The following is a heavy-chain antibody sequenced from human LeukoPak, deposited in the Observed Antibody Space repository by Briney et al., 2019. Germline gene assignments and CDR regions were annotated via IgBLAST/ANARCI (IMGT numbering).Heavy chain of an antibody. CDR2: ISWNSGSI. Sequence: PGGSLRLSCAASGFTFSSYSMNWVRQAPGKGLEWVSGISWNSGSIGYADSVKGRFTISRDNAKNSLYLQMNSLRAEDTALYYCAKDSTYYYDSSGYSVDYWGQGTLVTVSS. D-gene: IGHD3-22*01. V-gene: IGHV3-9*01. J-gene: IGHJ4*02. CDR1: GFTFSSYS. CDR3: AKDSTYYYDSSGYSVDY.